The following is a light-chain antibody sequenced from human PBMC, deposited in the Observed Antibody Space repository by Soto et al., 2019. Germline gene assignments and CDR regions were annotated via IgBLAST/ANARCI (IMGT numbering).Light chain of an antibody. V-gene: IGLV2-11*01. Sequence: QSALTQPRSVSGSPGLSVTISCTGTSSDITNYNSVSWFQQHPGKAPKLMIYDVNKRPSGVPDRFSGSKSGNTASLTISGLQAEDEADYHCCSYAGSSSLFGGGTKLTVL. J-gene: IGLJ3*02. CDR1: SSDITNYNS. CDR3: CSYAGSSSL. CDR2: DVN.